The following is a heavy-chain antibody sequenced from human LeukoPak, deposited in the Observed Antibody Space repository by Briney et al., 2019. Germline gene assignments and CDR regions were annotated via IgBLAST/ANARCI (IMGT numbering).Heavy chain of an antibody. CDR2: ISYSGGNA. D-gene: IGHD6-19*01. Sequence: GGSLRLSCAASGFTFRDSAMTWVRHVPGKGLEWVSLISYSGGNAYYADSVKGRFTISRDNSENTLYLQMNSLRAEDTAVYYCARHNGWYDYWGQGTLVTVSS. CDR1: GFTFRDSA. J-gene: IGHJ4*02. V-gene: IGHV3-23*01. CDR3: ARHNGWYDY.